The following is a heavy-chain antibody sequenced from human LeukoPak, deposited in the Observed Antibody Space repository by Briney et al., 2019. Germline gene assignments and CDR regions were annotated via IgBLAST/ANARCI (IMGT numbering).Heavy chain of an antibody. CDR2: IQHDGSNQ. CDR1: GFSFSGYG. Sequence: PGGSLRLSCAAPGFSFSGYGMHWVRQAPGKGLEWVAYIQHDGSNQQYADSVKGRFTISRDNSKNTLYLQMNSLRAGDTAVYYCAKVGQPWSIWDYFDYWGQGTLVTVSS. J-gene: IGHJ4*02. CDR3: AKVGQPWSIWDYFDY. D-gene: IGHD3-16*01. V-gene: IGHV3-30*02.